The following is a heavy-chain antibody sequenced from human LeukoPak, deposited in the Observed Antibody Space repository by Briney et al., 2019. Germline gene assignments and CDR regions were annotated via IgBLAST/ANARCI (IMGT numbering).Heavy chain of an antibody. D-gene: IGHD3-22*01. Sequence: SVKVSCKASGGTFSSYAISWVRQAPGQGLEWMGGIIPIFGTANYAQKFQGRVTITADKSTSTAYMELSSLRSEDTAVYYCASSKRVVNHYFDYWGQGTLVTVSS. CDR3: ASSKRVVNHYFDY. CDR1: GGTFSSYA. CDR2: IIPIFGTA. V-gene: IGHV1-69*06. J-gene: IGHJ4*02.